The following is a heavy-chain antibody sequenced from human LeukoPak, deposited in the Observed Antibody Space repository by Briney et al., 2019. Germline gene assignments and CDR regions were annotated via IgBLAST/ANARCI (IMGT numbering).Heavy chain of an antibody. CDR2: LTDSGGTT. CDR3: ARDGLGSGREFDY. CDR1: GFTFGNYA. V-gene: IGHV3-23*01. D-gene: IGHD5-12*01. J-gene: IGHJ4*02. Sequence: PGGSLRLSCVASGFTFGNYAMGWLRQAPGRRPEWVSSLTDSGGTTYYVDSVKGRFAISRDNSKNTLYLHMNSLRAEDTAVYYCARDGLGSGREFDYWGQGTLVTVSS.